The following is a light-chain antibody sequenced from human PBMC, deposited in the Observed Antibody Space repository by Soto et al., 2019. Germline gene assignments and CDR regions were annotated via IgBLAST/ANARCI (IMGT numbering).Light chain of an antibody. J-gene: IGLJ1*01. V-gene: IGLV2-14*01. CDR1: SSDVGGYNF. CDR2: EVS. CDR3: SSYARSNTLV. Sequence: QSALTQPASVSGSPGQSITISCTGTSSDVGGYNFVSWYQQHPGKAPKLMIYEVSNRPSGVSNRFSGSKSGNTASLTISGLQAEDGADYYCSSYARSNTLVFGTGTKVTVL.